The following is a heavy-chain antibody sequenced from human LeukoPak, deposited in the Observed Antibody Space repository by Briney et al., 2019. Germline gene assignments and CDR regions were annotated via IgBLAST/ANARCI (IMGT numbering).Heavy chain of an antibody. J-gene: IGHJ4*02. CDR3: ARAYYDFWSGYYTGFDY. CDR2: INHSGST. D-gene: IGHD3-3*01. V-gene: IGHV4-34*01. CDR1: GGSFSGYY. Sequence: KPSETLSLTCAVYGGSFSGYYWSWIRQPPGKGLEWIGEINHSGSTNYNPSLKSPVTISVDTSKNQFSLKLSSVTAADTAVYYCARAYYDFWSGYYTGFDYWGQGTLVTVSS.